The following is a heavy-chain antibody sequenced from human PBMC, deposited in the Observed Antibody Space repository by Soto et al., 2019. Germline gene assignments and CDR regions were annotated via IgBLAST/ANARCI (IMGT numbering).Heavy chain of an antibody. Sequence: EVQLVESGGGLVQPGGSLRLSCAASGFSFDSYWMHWVRQAPGQGPMWVSRIDYDGTTTNYADSVKGRFTISRDNAKSTLYLKMNSLRPEDTAVYYCTRGPRASSGGTGAYWGKGTLVTVSS. CDR3: TRGPRASSGGTGAY. CDR2: IDYDGTTT. J-gene: IGHJ1*01. V-gene: IGHV3-74*01. CDR1: GFSFDSYW. D-gene: IGHD2-2*01.